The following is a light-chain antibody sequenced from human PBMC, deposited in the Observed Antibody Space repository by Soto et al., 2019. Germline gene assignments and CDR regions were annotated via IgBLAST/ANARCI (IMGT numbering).Light chain of an antibody. J-gene: IGKJ1*01. V-gene: IGKV1-5*03. CDR1: QSTSSY. CDR2: QAS. CDR3: QQYSSHST. Sequence: DMQMTQSPSTLSASVGERVTMTCRASQSTSSYLAWYQQKPGKAPKLLIYQASSLENGVPSRFSGSGSGTEFSLTISSLQPDDFATYYCQQYSSHSTFGQGTRWIS.